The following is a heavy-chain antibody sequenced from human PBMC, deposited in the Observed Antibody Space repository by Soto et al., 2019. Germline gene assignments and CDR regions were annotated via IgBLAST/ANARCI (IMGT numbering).Heavy chain of an antibody. CDR3: ARGRGSSWGNWFDP. CDR2: INHSGST. D-gene: IGHD6-13*01. V-gene: IGHV4-34*01. J-gene: IGHJ5*02. Sequence: SETLSLTCAVYGGSFSGYYWSWIRQPPGKGLEWIGEINHSGSTNYNPSLKSRVTISVDTSKNQFSLKLSSVTAADTAVYYCARGRGSSWGNWFDPWGQGTLVTVSS. CDR1: GGSFSGYY.